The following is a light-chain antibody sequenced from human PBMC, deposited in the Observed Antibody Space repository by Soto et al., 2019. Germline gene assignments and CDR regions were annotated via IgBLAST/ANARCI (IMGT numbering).Light chain of an antibody. CDR1: QGIAPY. CDR2: ATS. V-gene: IGKV1-27*01. CDR3: QKYNSAPLT. Sequence: DVQMTQSPSSLSAFVGDRVTITCRASQGIAPYLAWFQQKPGQVPKLLIYATSTLQSGVPSRFSGSGSGTDFTLTINSLQPEDGGTYYCQKYNSAPLTFGGGTKVEIK. J-gene: IGKJ4*01.